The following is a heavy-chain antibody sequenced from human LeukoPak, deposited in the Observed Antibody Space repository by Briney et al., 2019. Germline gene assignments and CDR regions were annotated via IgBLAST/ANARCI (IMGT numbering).Heavy chain of an antibody. CDR1: GGSVRRGNYY. V-gene: IGHV4-61*02. J-gene: IGHJ6*03. D-gene: IGHD6-6*01. CDR2: IYTSGTT. CDR3: ARWSGSVTARNYYYYMDV. Sequence: SETLSLTCTASGGSVRRGNYYWTWIRQPAGSGLEWIGRIYTSGTTDYNPSLRTRVTISVDASRNQFSLNLSSVTAADTAVYYCARWSGSVTARNYYYYMDVWGEGTTVTVSS.